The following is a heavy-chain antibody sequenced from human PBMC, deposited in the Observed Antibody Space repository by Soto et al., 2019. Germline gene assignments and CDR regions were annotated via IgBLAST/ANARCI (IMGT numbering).Heavy chain of an antibody. J-gene: IGHJ4*02. Sequence: EVQLLESGGGFVQPGGSLRLSCAASGFSFGNYAMTWVGQAPGKGLEWVSAISGGSANTFFADSVKGRFTISRDNSKSTLYLQINSLRVEDTAIYYCAKASSISWGVFDYWGQGALITVSS. CDR1: GFSFGNYA. CDR3: AKASSISWGVFDY. D-gene: IGHD6-13*01. CDR2: ISGGSANT. V-gene: IGHV3-23*01.